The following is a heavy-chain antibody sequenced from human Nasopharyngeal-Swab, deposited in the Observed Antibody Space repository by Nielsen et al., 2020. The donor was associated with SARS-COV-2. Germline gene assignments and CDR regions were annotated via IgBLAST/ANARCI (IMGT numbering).Heavy chain of an antibody. CDR3: ARDQLTYDVWGGINWFDP. V-gene: IGHV3-30-3*01. CDR2: ISYDGSNK. J-gene: IGHJ5*02. D-gene: IGHD3-10*02. Sequence: VRQAPGKGPERVAVISYDGSNKYYADSVKGRFTISRDNSKNTLYLQMNSLRAEDTAVYYCARDQLTYDVWGGINWFDPWGQGTLVTVSS.